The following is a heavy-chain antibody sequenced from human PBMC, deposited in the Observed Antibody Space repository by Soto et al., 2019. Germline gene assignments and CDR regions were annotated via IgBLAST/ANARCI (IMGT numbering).Heavy chain of an antibody. CDR3: ARSGRMYYYDSSGYYTGYYYYYGMDV. J-gene: IGHJ6*02. V-gene: IGHV4-34*01. D-gene: IGHD3-22*01. CDR1: GGSFSGYY. CDR2: INHSGST. Sequence: LSLTCAVYGGSFSGYYWSWIRQPPGKGLEWIGEINHSGSTNYNPSLKSRVTISVDTSKNQFSLKLSSVTAADTAVYYCARSGRMYYYDSSGYYTGYYYYYGMDVWGQGTTVTVSS.